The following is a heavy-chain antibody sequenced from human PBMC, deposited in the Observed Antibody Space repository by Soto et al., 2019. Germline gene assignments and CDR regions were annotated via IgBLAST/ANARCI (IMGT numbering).Heavy chain of an antibody. CDR2: IWYDGSNK. D-gene: IGHD3-22*01. CDR3: ASAGSDYEVLRRGGMRV. Sequence: QVQLVESGGGVVQPGRSLRLSCAASGFTFSSYGMHWVRQAPGKGLEWVAVIWYDGSNKYYADSVKGRFTISRDNSTNTLYLQMNGLGAEETAVYYCASAGSDYEVLRRGGMRVWGEGPTVTVSS. J-gene: IGHJ6*01. V-gene: IGHV3-33*01. CDR1: GFTFSSYG.